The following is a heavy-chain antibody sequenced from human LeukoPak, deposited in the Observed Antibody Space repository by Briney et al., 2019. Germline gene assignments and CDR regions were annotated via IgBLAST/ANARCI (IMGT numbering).Heavy chain of an antibody. V-gene: IGHV4-59*08. D-gene: IGHD3-10*01. CDR2: IYYSGST. CDR3: ARSYDSGNYWPFDY. CDR1: GGSISSYY. J-gene: IGHJ4*02. Sequence: KSLETLSLTCTVSGGSISSYYWSWIRQPPGKGLEWIGHIYYSGSTKYNPSLKSRVTISVDTSKNQFSLKLSSVTAADTAVYYCARSYDSGNYWPFDYWGQGTLVTVSS.